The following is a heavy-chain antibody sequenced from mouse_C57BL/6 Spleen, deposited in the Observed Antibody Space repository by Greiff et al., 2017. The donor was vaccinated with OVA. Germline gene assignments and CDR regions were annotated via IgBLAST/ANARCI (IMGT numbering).Heavy chain of an antibody. CDR1: GYTFTSYW. Sequence: QVQLQQPGAELVKPGASVKLSCKASGYTFTSYWMQWVKQRPGQGLEWIGEIDPSDSYTNYNQKFKGKATLTVDTSSSTAYMQLSSLTSEDSAVYYCARSGSNYLNSYAMDYWGQGTSVTVSS. D-gene: IGHD2-5*01. CDR3: ARSGSNYLNSYAMDY. J-gene: IGHJ4*01. CDR2: IDPSDSYT. V-gene: IGHV1-50*01.